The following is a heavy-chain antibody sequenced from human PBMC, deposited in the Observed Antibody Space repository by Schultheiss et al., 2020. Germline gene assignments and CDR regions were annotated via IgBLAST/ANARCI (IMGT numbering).Heavy chain of an antibody. D-gene: IGHD3-3*01. J-gene: IGHJ4*02. CDR3: ARIDGLGDFWSAYTLDY. CDR1: GFTFSSYA. Sequence: GGSLRLSCTASGFTFSSYAMSWVRQAPGKGLEWVAAISGSGGSTYYADSVKGRFTISRDNSKNTLSLQLNSLRAEDTAIYYCARIDGLGDFWSAYTLDYWGQGTLVTVS. V-gene: IGHV3-23*01. CDR2: ISGSGGST.